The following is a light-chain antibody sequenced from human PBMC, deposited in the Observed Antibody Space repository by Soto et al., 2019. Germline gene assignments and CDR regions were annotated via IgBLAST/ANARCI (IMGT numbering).Light chain of an antibody. CDR2: DND. Sequence: QSVLTQPPSVSAAPGQKVTISCSGSSSNIGNNYVSWYQQLPGTAPKLLIYDNDKRPSGIPDRFSGSKSGTSATLGITGLQTGDEADDYCGTWDSSLSAMLFGGGTQLTVL. CDR1: SSNIGNNY. CDR3: GTWDSSLSAML. V-gene: IGLV1-51*01. J-gene: IGLJ2*01.